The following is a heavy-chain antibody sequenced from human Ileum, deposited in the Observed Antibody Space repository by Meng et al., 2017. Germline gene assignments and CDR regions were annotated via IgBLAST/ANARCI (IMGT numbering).Heavy chain of an antibody. Sequence: VQLVQSGSELKNPGASVKGSGKGPGYTFTNYGMNWGRQAPGQGLEWMGWINTNTGDPTYAQAFTGRFVFSLDTSVNTAYLQISSLKAEDTAIYYCAREPRRFDHWGQGTLVTVSS. CDR3: AREPRRFDH. CDR2: INTNTGDP. V-gene: IGHV7-4-1*02. J-gene: IGHJ4*02. CDR1: GYTFTNYG.